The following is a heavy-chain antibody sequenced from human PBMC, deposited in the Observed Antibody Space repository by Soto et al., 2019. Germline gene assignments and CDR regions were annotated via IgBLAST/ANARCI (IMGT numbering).Heavy chain of an antibody. Sequence: SVKVSCKASGGTFSSYAISWVRQAPGQGLEWMGGIIPIFGTANYAQKFQGRVTITADESTSTAYMELSSLRSEDTAVYYCARNLASGAFFSFTFDPWGQGTLVTVSS. CDR2: IIPIFGTA. CDR3: ARNLASGAFFSFTFDP. D-gene: IGHD1-26*01. CDR1: GGTFSSYA. J-gene: IGHJ5*02. V-gene: IGHV1-69*13.